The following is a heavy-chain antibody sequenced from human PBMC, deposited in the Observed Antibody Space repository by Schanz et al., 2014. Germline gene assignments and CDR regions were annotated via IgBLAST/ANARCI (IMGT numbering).Heavy chain of an antibody. D-gene: IGHD2-15*01. Sequence: QVQLVESGGGLVKPGGSLRLSCAASGFIFNDYYMNWIRQAPGKGLEWLSYISRDGTTSYYADSVKGRFTISRDNAKNTLYLQMNSLRAEDTAIYHCAKGVVVVVAANFLDSWGQGTLVTVAS. CDR2: ISRDGTTS. CDR1: GFIFNDYY. CDR3: AKGVVVVVAANFLDS. V-gene: IGHV3-11*01. J-gene: IGHJ4*02.